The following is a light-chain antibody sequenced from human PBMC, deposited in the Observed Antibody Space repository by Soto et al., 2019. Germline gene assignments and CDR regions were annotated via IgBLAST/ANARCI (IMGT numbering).Light chain of an antibody. J-gene: IGLJ2*01. Sequence: QSALTQPASVSGSPGQSITISCTGTSSDVGGYKYVSWYQQHPGKAPKLMIYEVSNRPSGVSNRFSDSKSGNTASLTISGLQAEDEADYYCSSYTSSSTVLFGGGTKLTVL. CDR2: EVS. V-gene: IGLV2-14*01. CDR3: SSYTSSSTVL. CDR1: SSDVGGYKY.